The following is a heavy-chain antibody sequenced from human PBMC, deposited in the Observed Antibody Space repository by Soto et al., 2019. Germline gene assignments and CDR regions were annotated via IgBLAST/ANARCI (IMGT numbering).Heavy chain of an antibody. CDR3: ARCDYGYGMDV. Sequence: QLQLQESGPGLVKPSETLSLTCTVSGGSISSSIHYWGWIRQPPGKGLEWIGSIFYRGSTYYNPSLKSQLTISVDTSKNQFSLKLSPVTAAHTAVYYCARCDYGYGMDVWGQGTTVNVSS. V-gene: IGHV4-39*01. CDR2: IFYRGST. CDR1: GGSISSSIHY. J-gene: IGHJ6*02. D-gene: IGHD4-17*01.